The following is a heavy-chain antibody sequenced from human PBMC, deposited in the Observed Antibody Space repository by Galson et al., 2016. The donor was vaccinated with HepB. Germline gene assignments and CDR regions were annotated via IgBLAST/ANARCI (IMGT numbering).Heavy chain of an antibody. J-gene: IGHJ3*02. CDR2: IIAVFRIG. V-gene: IGHV1-69*13. CDR1: GGTFSNYA. Sequence: SVKVSCKASGGTFSNYAFSWVRQAPGQGLEWMGGIIAVFRIGNYAQKFQGRVKITADDSTSTAYMELSSLRSEDTAVYYCVTPHGAGNSEHDAFDIWGQGTMVTVSS. CDR3: VTPHGAGNSEHDAFDI. D-gene: IGHD1/OR15-1a*01.